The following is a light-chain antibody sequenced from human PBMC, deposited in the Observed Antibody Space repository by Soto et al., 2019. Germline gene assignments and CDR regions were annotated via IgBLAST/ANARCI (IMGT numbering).Light chain of an antibody. V-gene: IGLV1-44*01. J-gene: IGLJ2*01. Sequence: SPGQRATISCSGSSSNIGSNAVYWYQQLPGTAPTLLIYSNNQRPSGVPDRFSGSKSGTSASLAISGLQSEDEADYYCAAWDVSLNDVVFGGGTQLTVL. CDR2: SNN. CDR3: AAWDVSLNDVV. CDR1: SSNIGSNA.